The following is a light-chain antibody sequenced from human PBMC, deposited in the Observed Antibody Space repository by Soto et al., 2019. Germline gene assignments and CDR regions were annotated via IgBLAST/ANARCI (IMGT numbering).Light chain of an antibody. J-gene: IGLJ1*01. V-gene: IGLV1-40*01. CDR2: GNS. CDR3: QSYDSSLSDV. Sequence: QSVLTQPPSVSGAPGQRVTISCTGSSSNIGAGYDVHWYQQLPGTAPKLLIYGNSNRPSGVPDRFSGSKSGTSASLAITGLQAEDEVDYYWQSYDSSLSDVFGTGTKLTVL. CDR1: SSNIGAGYD.